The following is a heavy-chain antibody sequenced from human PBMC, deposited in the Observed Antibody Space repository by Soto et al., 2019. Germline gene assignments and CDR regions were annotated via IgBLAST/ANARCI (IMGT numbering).Heavy chain of an antibody. Sequence: PSETLSLTCTVSGGSISSYYWSWIRQPPGKGLEWIGYIYYSGSTNYNPSLKSRATISVDTSKNQFSLKLSSVTAVETAVYYCARYNWGAMGAFDIWGQGTMVTVS. D-gene: IGHD1-1*01. CDR1: GGSISSYY. V-gene: IGHV4-59*01. J-gene: IGHJ3*02. CDR2: IYYSGST. CDR3: ARYNWGAMGAFDI.